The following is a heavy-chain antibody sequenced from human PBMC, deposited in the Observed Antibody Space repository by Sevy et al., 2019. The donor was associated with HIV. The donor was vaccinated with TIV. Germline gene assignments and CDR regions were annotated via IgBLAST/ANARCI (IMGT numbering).Heavy chain of an antibody. Sequence: GGSLRLSCAASGFSLTTSDMHWVRQAPGKGLEWVAYVRNDGSNKYYADSVRDRFTISRDSPKNTLYLQMNSLRDEETAIYCARGRKTTEEWLEELDYYYGLDVWGQGTTVTVSS. V-gene: IGHV3-30*02. J-gene: IGHJ6*02. CDR2: VRNDGSNK. CDR3: ARGRKTTEEWLEELDYYYGLDV. CDR1: GFSLTTSD. D-gene: IGHD2-8*01.